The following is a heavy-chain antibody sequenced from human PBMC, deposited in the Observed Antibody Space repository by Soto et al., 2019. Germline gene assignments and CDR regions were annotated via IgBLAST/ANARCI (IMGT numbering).Heavy chain of an antibody. V-gene: IGHV3-30*18. CDR3: AKALGELSPESYDH. Sequence: QVQLVESGGGVVQPGRSLRLSCAASGFTFSSYSMHWVRQAPGKGLEWVAIISYDASNQYYADSVKGRFTISRANSKNTLYLQMNSLRAEDTAVYYCAKALGELSPESYDHWGQGVLVTVSS. CDR2: ISYDASNQ. J-gene: IGHJ4*02. D-gene: IGHD3-16*02. CDR1: GFTFSSYS.